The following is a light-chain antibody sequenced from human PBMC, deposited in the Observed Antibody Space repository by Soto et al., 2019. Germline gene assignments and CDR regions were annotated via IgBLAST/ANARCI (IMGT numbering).Light chain of an antibody. J-gene: IGKJ4*01. V-gene: IGKV3-20*01. CDR1: QSVNNKY. CDR2: GAS. Sequence: EIVLTQSPGTLSLSPGERATLSCRASQSVNNKYLAWYQQKPGQAPRLLIYGASSRATGIPDRFSGSGSGADFTLTISRLEPEDFAVYFWQQYGSSPLTFGGGTKVEI. CDR3: QQYGSSPLT.